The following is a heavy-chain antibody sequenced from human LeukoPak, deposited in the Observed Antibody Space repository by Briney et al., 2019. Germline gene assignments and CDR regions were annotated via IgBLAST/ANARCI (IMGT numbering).Heavy chain of an antibody. J-gene: IGHJ4*02. CDR1: GDSISRRSYH. CDR3: ARHGDGGLDY. CDR2: IYNRGST. D-gene: IGHD2-15*01. V-gene: IGHV4-39*01. Sequence: SETLSLTCSVSGDSISRRSYHWTWIRQSPGEGLDWIGNIYNRGSTYYNPSLKNRVTIYVDTSQNQFSLKLSSVPAAATAVYYCARHGDGGLDYWGQGTLVTVSS.